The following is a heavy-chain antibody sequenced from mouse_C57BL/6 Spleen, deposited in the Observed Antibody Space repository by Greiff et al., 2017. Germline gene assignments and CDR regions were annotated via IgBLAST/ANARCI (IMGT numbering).Heavy chain of an antibody. J-gene: IGHJ2*01. CDR2: ISYSGST. V-gene: IGHV3-8*01. Sequence: EVKVVESGPGLAKPSQTLSLTCSVTGYSITSDYWNWIRKFPGNKLEYMGYISYSGSTYSNPSLKSRISITRDTAKNQYYLQLNSVTTEDTATYYCARGITGRAFDYWGQGTTLTVSS. D-gene: IGHD4-1*01. CDR3: ARGITGRAFDY. CDR1: GYSITSDY.